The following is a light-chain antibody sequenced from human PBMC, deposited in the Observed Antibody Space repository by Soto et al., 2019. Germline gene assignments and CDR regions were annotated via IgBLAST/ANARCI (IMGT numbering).Light chain of an antibody. Sequence: QSALTQPASVSGSPGQSITISCTGTSSDVGDYNYVSWYQQHPGKVPKLMIYEVSNRPSGVSNRFSGSKSGNTASLTISGLQAEDEADYYCSSYTSSSIWVFGGGTKLTVL. CDR2: EVS. J-gene: IGLJ3*02. CDR1: SSDVGDYNY. CDR3: SSYTSSSIWV. V-gene: IGLV2-14*01.